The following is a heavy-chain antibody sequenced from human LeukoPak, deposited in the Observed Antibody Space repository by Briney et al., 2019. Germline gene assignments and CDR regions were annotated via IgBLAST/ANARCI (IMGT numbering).Heavy chain of an antibody. D-gene: IGHD3-10*01. V-gene: IGHV3-33*01. CDR3: ARGDGTGSYVPNDY. Sequence: GRSLRLSCAASGFTFSSYGMHWVRQAPGKGLEWVTVIWYDGSKKYYADSVKGRFTISRDNSRDTLYLQMNSLRVEDTAVYYCARGDGTGSYVPNDYWGQGTLVTVSS. CDR1: GFTFSSYG. CDR2: IWYDGSKK. J-gene: IGHJ4*02.